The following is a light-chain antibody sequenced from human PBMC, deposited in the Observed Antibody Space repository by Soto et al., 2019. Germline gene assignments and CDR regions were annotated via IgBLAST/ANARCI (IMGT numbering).Light chain of an antibody. J-gene: IGKJ4*01. CDR3: QHYGYSPHT. Sequence: EIVLTQSPGTLSLSPGERATLSCRASPPVSSSYLAWYQQKPGQAPRLLIYAASSRATGIPDRFSGSGSVTDFTLTVSRLEPEDFALYYCQHYGYSPHTFGGGTKLEIK. CDR1: PPVSSSY. CDR2: AAS. V-gene: IGKV3-20*01.